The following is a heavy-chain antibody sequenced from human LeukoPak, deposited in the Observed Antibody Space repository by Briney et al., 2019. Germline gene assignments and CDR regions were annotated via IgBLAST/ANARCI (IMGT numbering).Heavy chain of an antibody. CDR3: AREIYGYYDILTGHHYFDY. CDR1: GGTFSSYA. V-gene: IGHV1-69*04. Sequence: SVKVSCKASGGTFSSYAISWVRQAPGQGLEWMGRIIPILGIANYAQKFQGRVTITADKSTSTAYMELSSLRSEDTAVYYCAREIYGYYDILTGHHYFDYWGLGTLVTVSS. J-gene: IGHJ4*02. CDR2: IIPILGIA. D-gene: IGHD3-9*01.